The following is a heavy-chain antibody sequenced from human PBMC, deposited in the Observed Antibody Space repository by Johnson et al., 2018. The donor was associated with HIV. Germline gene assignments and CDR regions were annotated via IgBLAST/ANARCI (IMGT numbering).Heavy chain of an antibody. CDR1: GFTFSSYG. J-gene: IGHJ3*02. CDR3: TTAGQQLPRTRGAFDI. CDR2: IRYDGSNK. Sequence: QVQLVESGGGVVQPGGSLRLSCAASGFTFSSYGMHWVRQAPGKGLEWVAFIRYDGSNKYYADSVKGRFTISRDNSKNTLYLQMKSLKTEDTAVYYCTTAGQQLPRTRGAFDIWGQGTMVTVSS. V-gene: IGHV3-30*02. D-gene: IGHD6-13*01.